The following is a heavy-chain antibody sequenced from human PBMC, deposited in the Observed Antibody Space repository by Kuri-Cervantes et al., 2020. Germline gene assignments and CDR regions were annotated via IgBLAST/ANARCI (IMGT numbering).Heavy chain of an antibody. CDR1: GFSLSTSGVG. Sequence: SGPTLVKPTQTLTLTCTFSGFSLSTSGVGVGWIRQPPGKALEWIGYIYYSGSTNYNPSLKSRVTISVDTSKNQFSLKLSSVTAADTAVYYCARAYYYYGMDVWGQGTTVTVSS. CDR2: IYYSGST. CDR3: ARAYYYYGMDV. V-gene: IGHV4-61*08. J-gene: IGHJ6*02.